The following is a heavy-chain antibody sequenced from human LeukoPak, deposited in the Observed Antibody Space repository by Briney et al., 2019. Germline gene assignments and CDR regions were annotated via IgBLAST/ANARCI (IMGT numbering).Heavy chain of an antibody. CDR2: IWYDGSNK. Sequence: PGRSLRLSCAASGFTFSSYGMHWVRQAPGKGLEWVSVIWYDGSNKYYADSVKGRFTISRDNSKNTLYLQMNSLRAEDTVVYYCARERAIAAADELDYWGQGTLVTVSS. V-gene: IGHV3-33*01. CDR1: GFTFSSYG. CDR3: ARERAIAAADELDY. J-gene: IGHJ4*02. D-gene: IGHD6-13*01.